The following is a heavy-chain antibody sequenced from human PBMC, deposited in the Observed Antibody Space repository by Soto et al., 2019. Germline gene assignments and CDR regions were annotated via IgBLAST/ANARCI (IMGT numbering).Heavy chain of an antibody. CDR2: IYYSGST. V-gene: IGHV4-39*01. CDR3: ARHNNLGGGYYGGNWFDP. CDR1: GGSISSSSYY. Sequence: PSETLSLTCTVSGGSISSSSYYWGWIRQPPGKGLEWIGSIYYSGSTYYNPSLKSRVTISVDTSKNQFSLKLSSVTAADTAVYYCARHNNLGGGYYGGNWFDPWGQGTLVTVSS. D-gene: IGHD3-3*01. J-gene: IGHJ5*02.